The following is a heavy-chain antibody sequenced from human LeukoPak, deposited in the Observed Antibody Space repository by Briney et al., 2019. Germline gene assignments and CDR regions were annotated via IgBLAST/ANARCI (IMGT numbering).Heavy chain of an antibody. CDR3: AKDNLGDFYDSSGYPDY. CDR2: ISWNSGSI. Sequence: GRSLRLSCAASGFTFDDYAMHWVRQAPGKGLEWVSGISWNSGSIGYADSVKGRFTISGDNAKNSLYFQMNSLRAEDTALYYCAKDNLGDFYDSSGYPDYWGQGILVTVSS. V-gene: IGHV3-9*01. J-gene: IGHJ4*02. D-gene: IGHD3-22*01. CDR1: GFTFDDYA.